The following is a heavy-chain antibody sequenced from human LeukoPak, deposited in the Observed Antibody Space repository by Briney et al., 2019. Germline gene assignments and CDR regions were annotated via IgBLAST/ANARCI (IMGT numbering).Heavy chain of an antibody. D-gene: IGHD3-22*01. V-gene: IGHV3-15*01. Sequence: GGSLRLSCAASGFTFSNAWMSWVRQAPGKGLEWVGRIKSKTDGGTTDYAAPVKGRFTISRDDSKNTLYLQMNSLKTEDTAVYYCTTGFSYSYYYDSSGRWGQGTLVTVSS. J-gene: IGHJ4*02. CDR3: TTGFSYSYYYDSSGR. CDR1: GFTFSNAW. CDR2: IKSKTDGGTT.